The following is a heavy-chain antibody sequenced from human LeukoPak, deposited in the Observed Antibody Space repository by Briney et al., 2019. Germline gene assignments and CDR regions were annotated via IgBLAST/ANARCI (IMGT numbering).Heavy chain of an antibody. Sequence: SETLSLTCTVSGGSISSYYWSWIRQPPGKGLEWIGYIYYSGSTNYNPSLKSRVTISVDTSKNQFSLKLSSVTAADTAVYYCARLGDLDDYWGQGTLVTVSS. D-gene: IGHD3-10*01. CDR2: IYYSGST. CDR3: ARLGDLDDY. CDR1: GGSISSYY. J-gene: IGHJ4*02. V-gene: IGHV4-59*08.